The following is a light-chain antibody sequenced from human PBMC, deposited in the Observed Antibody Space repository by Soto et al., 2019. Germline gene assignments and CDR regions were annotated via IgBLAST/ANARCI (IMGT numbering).Light chain of an antibody. CDR1: SSDFGSYKF. CDR3: FSFTSTNTHV. V-gene: IGLV2-23*01. CDR2: ETS. Sequence: QSVLTQPASVSRSPGQSVTISCTGTSSDFGSYKFVSWYQHHPGKVPKVIIYETSKRPSGVSDRFSGSKSGNTASLTISGLQAEDEADYYCFSFTSTNTHVFGSGTKVTVL. J-gene: IGLJ1*01.